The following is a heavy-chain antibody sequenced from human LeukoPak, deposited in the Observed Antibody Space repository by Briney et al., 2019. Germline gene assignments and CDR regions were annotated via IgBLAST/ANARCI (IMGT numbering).Heavy chain of an antibody. CDR2: ITRGGSP. V-gene: IGHV3-23*01. D-gene: IGHD3-22*01. Sequence: TGGSLRLSCVASGFPFSETAMTWVRQAPGKGLEWLSVITRGGSPYYADSVKGRFTISRDNARNTVHLQLNSLRNEDTALYYCAKEHLKYANDNRGSFDYWGQGTLVTVSS. J-gene: IGHJ4*02. CDR3: AKEHLKYANDNRGSFDY. CDR1: GFPFSETA.